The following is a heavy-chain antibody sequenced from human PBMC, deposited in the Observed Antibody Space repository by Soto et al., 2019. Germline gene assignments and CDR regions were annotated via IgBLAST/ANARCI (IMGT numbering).Heavy chain of an antibody. Sequence: ASVKVSCKASGYVFSDYPIHWVRQAPGQRLEWMGWINPDNVDTKYSQKFQDRVTLTRDTSATTAYMGVNTLRSEDTAIYYCARESITANDYWCQGTPVT. CDR1: GYVFSDYP. CDR3: ARESITANDY. D-gene: IGHD1-20*01. V-gene: IGHV1-3*01. CDR2: INPDNVDT. J-gene: IGHJ4*02.